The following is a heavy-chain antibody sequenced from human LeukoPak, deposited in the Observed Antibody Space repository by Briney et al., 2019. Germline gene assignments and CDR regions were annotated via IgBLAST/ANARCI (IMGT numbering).Heavy chain of an antibody. CDR3: AKDTDSSGWLVY. CDR1: GFTFDDYA. J-gene: IGHJ4*02. V-gene: IGHV3-9*01. Sequence: PGRSLRLSCAASGFTFDDYAMHWVRQAAGKGLEWVSGISWNSGSVGYADSVKGRFTISRDNAKNSLYLQMNSLRAEDTALYYCAKDTDSSGWLVYWGQGTLVTVSS. CDR2: ISWNSGSV. D-gene: IGHD6-19*01.